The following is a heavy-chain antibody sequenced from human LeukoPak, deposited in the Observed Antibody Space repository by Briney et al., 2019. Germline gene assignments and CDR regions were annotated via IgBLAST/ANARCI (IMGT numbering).Heavy chain of an antibody. D-gene: IGHD3-22*01. CDR1: GFTFSNYE. V-gene: IGHV3-7*01. CDR3: ARDNYDSSGPYYFDY. J-gene: IGHJ4*02. CDR2: IKQDGSEK. Sequence: GGSLRLSCAASGFTFSNYEMNWVRQAPGKGLEWVANIKQDGSEKYYVDSVKGRFTISRDNARNSLYLQMNSLRAEDTAVYYCARDNYDSSGPYYFDYWGQGTLVTVSS.